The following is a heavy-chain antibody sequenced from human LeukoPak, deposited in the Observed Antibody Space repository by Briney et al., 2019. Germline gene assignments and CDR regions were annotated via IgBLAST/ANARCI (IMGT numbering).Heavy chain of an antibody. Sequence: GGSLRLSCTASGFTTHYWLNWVRQSPGKGLEWVANIDRDGRVQHYVDSVEGRFTISRDSAKNSLALQMHSLRAEDTAVYYCTGGSDTVLSGEYYYYMDVWGIGTTVTVSS. CDR1: GFTTHYW. D-gene: IGHD2/OR15-2a*01. J-gene: IGHJ6*03. CDR2: IDRDGRVQ. V-gene: IGHV3-7*01. CDR3: TGGSDTVLSGEYYYYMDV.